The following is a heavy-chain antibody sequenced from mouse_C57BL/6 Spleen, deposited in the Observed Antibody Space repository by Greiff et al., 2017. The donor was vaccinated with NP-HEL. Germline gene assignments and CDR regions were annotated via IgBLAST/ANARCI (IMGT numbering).Heavy chain of an antibody. Sequence: EVQGVESGGDLVKPGGSLKLSCAASGFTFSSYGMSWVRQTPDKRLEWVATISSGGSYTYYPDSVKGRFTISRDNAKNTLYLQMSSLKSEDTAMYYCERQGYYGSSSSGFDYWGQGTTLTVSS. CDR1: GFTFSSYG. J-gene: IGHJ2*01. V-gene: IGHV5-6*01. CDR3: ERQGYYGSSSSGFDY. CDR2: ISSGGSYT. D-gene: IGHD1-1*01.